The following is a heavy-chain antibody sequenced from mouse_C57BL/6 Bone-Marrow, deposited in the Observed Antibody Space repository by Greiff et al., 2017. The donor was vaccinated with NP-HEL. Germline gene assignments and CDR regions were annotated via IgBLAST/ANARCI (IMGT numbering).Heavy chain of an antibody. D-gene: IGHD1-1*01. CDR2: IDPENGDT. Sequence: VQLQQSGAELVRPGASVKLSCTVSGFNIKDDYMHWVKQRPAQGLEWIGWIDPENGDTDYASKFQGQATITADTSSNTAYLQLSSRTAEDTAGDNGTTGGSSPDAMDYWGQGTAVTVSA. J-gene: IGHJ4*01. CDR1: GFNIKDDY. CDR3: TTGGSSPDAMDY. V-gene: IGHV14-4*01.